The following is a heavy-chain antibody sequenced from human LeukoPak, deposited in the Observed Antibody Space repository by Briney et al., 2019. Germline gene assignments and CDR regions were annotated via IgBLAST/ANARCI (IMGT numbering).Heavy chain of an antibody. CDR2: ISYDGSNK. J-gene: IGHJ6*02. CDR3: AREYSSSWYDYYYGMDV. Sequence: PGGSLRLSCAASGFTFSSYAMPWVRQAPGKGLEWVAVISYDGSNKYYADSVKGRFTISRDNSKNTLYLQMNSLRAEDTAVYYCAREYSSSWYDYYYGMDVWGQGTTVTVSS. D-gene: IGHD6-13*01. CDR1: GFTFSSYA. V-gene: IGHV3-30-3*01.